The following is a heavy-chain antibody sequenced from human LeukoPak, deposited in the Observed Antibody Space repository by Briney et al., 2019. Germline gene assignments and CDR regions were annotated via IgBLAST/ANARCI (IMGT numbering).Heavy chain of an antibody. V-gene: IGHV7-4-1*02. CDR1: GYTFTSYA. CDR3: ARQDTAMVKRIDY. CDR2: INTNTGNP. J-gene: IGHJ4*02. D-gene: IGHD5-18*01. Sequence: ASVKVSCKASGYTFTSYAMNWVRQAPGQGLEWMGWINTNTGNPTYAQGFTGRFVFSLDTSVSTAYLQISSLKASDTAMYYCARQDTAMVKRIDYWGQGTLVTVSS.